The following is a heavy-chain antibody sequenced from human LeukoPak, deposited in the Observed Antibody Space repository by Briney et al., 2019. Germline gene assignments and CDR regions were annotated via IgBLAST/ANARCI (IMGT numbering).Heavy chain of an antibody. V-gene: IGHV3-15*01. Sequence: GGSLRLSCAASGFTFSNAWMSWVRQAPGKGLEWVGRIKSKTDGGTTDYAAPVKGRFTISRDDSKNTLYLQMNSLETEDTAVYYCTTLQAAYGSGSYLYFDYWGQGTLVTVSS. CDR3: TTLQAAYGSGSYLYFDY. J-gene: IGHJ4*02. CDR1: GFTFSNAW. D-gene: IGHD3-10*01. CDR2: IKSKTDGGTT.